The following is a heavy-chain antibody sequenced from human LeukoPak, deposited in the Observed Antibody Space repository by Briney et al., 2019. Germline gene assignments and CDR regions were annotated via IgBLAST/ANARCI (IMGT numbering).Heavy chain of an antibody. Sequence: VGSLRLSCAASGFTFSSYNMNWVRQTPVRELEWLSCIGSSSSFIYYADSVKGRFTISGDNAKNSLYLQMNSLRAEDTAVYYCARDVLIAADGVIRLDAFDIWGQGTVVTVSS. CDR1: GFTFSSYN. CDR2: IGSSSSFI. D-gene: IGHD6-13*01. J-gene: IGHJ3*02. V-gene: IGHV3-21*01. CDR3: ARDVLIAADGVIRLDAFDI.